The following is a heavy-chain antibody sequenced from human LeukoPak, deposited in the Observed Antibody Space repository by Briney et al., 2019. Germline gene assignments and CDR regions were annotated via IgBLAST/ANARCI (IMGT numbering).Heavy chain of an antibody. D-gene: IGHD2-2*01. CDR1: GGSISSGGYY. CDR3: ARVGDIVVVPAAQEVNDAFDI. CDR2: IYYSGST. Sequence: PSEALSLTCTVSGGSISSGGYYWSWIRQHPGKGLEWIGYIYYSGSTYYNPSLKSRVTISVDTSKNQFSLKLSSVTAADTAVYYCARVGDIVVVPAAQEVNDAFDIWGQGTIVTVSS. V-gene: IGHV4-31*03. J-gene: IGHJ3*02.